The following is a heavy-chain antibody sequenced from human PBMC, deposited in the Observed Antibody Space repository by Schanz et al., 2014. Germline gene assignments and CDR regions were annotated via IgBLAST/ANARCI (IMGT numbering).Heavy chain of an antibody. V-gene: IGHV3-21*04. Sequence: VQLLQFGGGVVQPGRSLRLSCAASGFTFSSYAMHWVRQAPGKGLEWVSSISSSGSYIHYADSVKGRFTISRDNAKNSLYLQMNSLRAEDTAVYYCAKGRRGYFDSSGSYWGTFDFWGQGTLVSVSS. CDR3: AKGRRGYFDSSGSYWGTFDF. D-gene: IGHD3-22*01. CDR1: GFTFSSYA. J-gene: IGHJ4*02. CDR2: ISSSGSYI.